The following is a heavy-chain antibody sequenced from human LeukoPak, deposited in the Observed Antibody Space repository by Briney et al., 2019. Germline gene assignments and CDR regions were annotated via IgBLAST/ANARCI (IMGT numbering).Heavy chain of an antibody. CDR1: GFTFSNSD. D-gene: IGHD3-22*01. J-gene: IGHJ3*01. CDR2: ISASGGSA. CDR3: AKAGSYSDISVYPLASFDF. Sequence: GGSLRLSCAASGFTFSNSDMNWVRQAPGKGLEWVSFISASGGSAHYADSVRGRFTISRDNSKNTLYLQMNSLGAEDTAVYYCAKAGSYSDISVYPLASFDFWGQGTMVTVSS. V-gene: IGHV3-23*01.